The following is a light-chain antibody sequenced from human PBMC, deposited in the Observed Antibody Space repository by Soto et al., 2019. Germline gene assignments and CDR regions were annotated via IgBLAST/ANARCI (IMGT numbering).Light chain of an antibody. J-gene: IGKJ1*01. Sequence: EIVLTQSPGTLSLSPGERATLSCRASQSVSSSYLAWYQQKLGQAPRLLIYGASSRATDIPDRFSGSGSGTDFTLTTSRLEPEDFAVYYCQQYGSSPRTFGQGTKV. V-gene: IGKV3-20*01. CDR2: GAS. CDR3: QQYGSSPRT. CDR1: QSVSSSY.